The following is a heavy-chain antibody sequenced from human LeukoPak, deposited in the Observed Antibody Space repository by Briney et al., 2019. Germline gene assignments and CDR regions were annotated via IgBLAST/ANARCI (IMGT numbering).Heavy chain of an antibody. D-gene: IGHD2-15*01. Sequence: ASVKGSCKASGGTFSSYAISWGGQAPGQGLEWRGGIIPIFGTANYAQKCQGRVTITADDSTSPAYMQLSSLRAEDTAVYSCASVGQYCSGGSCQIDYWGQGTLVTVSS. CDR3: ASVGQYCSGGSCQIDY. CDR2: IIPIFGTA. J-gene: IGHJ4*02. V-gene: IGHV1-69*13. CDR1: GGTFSSYA.